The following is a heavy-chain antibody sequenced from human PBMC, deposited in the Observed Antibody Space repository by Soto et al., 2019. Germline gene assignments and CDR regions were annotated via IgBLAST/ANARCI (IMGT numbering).Heavy chain of an antibody. CDR2: IFHTGIT. D-gene: IGHD5-12*01. J-gene: IGHJ4*02. CDR1: GDSISSSY. V-gene: IGHV4-59*03. CDR3: AKGAGRDGYNTA. Sequence: QVQLQQSGPGLMKPSETLALTCTVSGDSISSSYWSRFRQPPGKGLEYIGFIFHTGITSYNPSLKSRVTISIDTSKNQSSLNLNSVTAADTAVYYCAKGAGRDGYNTARGQGTLVTVSA.